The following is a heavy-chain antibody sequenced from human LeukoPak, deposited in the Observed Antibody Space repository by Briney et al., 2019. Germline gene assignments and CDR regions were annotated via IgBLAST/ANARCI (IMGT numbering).Heavy chain of an antibody. D-gene: IGHD5-12*01. CDR1: GGSISSYY. J-gene: IGHJ6*02. Sequence: SETLSLTCTVSGGSISSYYWSLIRQPAGKGLELIGRIYTSGSTNYNPSLKSRVTMSVDTSKNQFSLKLSSVTAADTAVYYCASSQWLASYYYYGMGVWGQGTTVTVSS. CDR3: ASSQWLASYYYYGMGV. CDR2: IYTSGST. V-gene: IGHV4-4*07.